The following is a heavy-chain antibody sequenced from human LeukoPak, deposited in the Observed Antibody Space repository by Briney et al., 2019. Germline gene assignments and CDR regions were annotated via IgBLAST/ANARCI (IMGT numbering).Heavy chain of an antibody. CDR2: INPNSGGT. D-gene: IGHD5-18*01. CDR3: ARVFVRYSYGLDY. V-gene: IGHV1-2*06. J-gene: IGHJ4*02. Sequence: ASVKVSCKASGGTFSSYAISWVRQAPGQGLEWMGRINPNSGGTNYAQKFQGRVTMTRDTSISTAYMELSRLRSDDTAVYYCARVFVRYSYGLDYWGQGTLVTVSS. CDR1: GGTFSSYA.